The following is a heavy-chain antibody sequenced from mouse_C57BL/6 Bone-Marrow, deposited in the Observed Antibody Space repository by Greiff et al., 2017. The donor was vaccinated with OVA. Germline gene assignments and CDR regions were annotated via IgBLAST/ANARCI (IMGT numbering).Heavy chain of an antibody. CDR2: IDPENGDT. CDR1: GFNIKDDY. Sequence: EVQLQESGAELVRPGASVKLSCTASGFNIKDDYMHWVKQRPEQGLEWIGWIDPENGDTEYASKFQGKATITASTSSNTAYLQLSSLTSEDTAVYYCTRSDAMDYWGQGTSVTVSS. J-gene: IGHJ4*01. V-gene: IGHV14-4*01. CDR3: TRSDAMDY.